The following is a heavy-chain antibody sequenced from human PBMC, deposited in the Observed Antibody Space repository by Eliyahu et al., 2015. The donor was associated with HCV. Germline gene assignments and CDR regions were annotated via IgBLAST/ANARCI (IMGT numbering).Heavy chain of an antibody. J-gene: IGHJ5*02. Sequence: EVQLLESGGGLVQPGGSLRLSCAASGFTFSSYAMSWVRQAPGKGLEWVSAISGSGGSTYYADSVKGRFTISRDNSKNTLYLQMNSLRAEDTAVYYCAKSNTALFVSPNWFDPWGQGTLVTVSS. CDR1: GFTFSSYA. V-gene: IGHV3-23*01. CDR2: ISGSGGST. CDR3: AKSNTALFVSPNWFDP. D-gene: IGHD5-18*01.